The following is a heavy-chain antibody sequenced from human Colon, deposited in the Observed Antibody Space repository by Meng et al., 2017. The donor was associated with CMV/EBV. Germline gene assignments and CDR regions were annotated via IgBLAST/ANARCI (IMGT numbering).Heavy chain of an antibody. V-gene: IGHV4-34*01. Sequence: QVQLQQGGPGLFNPPATPLLPWPLYGGSFSPYYRSWIPQSPGKGLEWIAEIHHPGSTKYNPSLKSRVTISIDTSNSHFSLNLTSATAADTAVYYCARGGGTPIRGVLPFDFWGQGTLVTVSS. CDR3: ARGGGTPIRGVLPFDF. CDR2: IHHPGST. CDR1: GGSFSPYY. D-gene: IGHD3-10*01. J-gene: IGHJ4*02.